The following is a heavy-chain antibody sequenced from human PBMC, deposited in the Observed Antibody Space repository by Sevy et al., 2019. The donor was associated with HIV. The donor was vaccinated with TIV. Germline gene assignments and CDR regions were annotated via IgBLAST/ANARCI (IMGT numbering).Heavy chain of an antibody. D-gene: IGHD2-15*01. J-gene: IGHJ4*02. V-gene: IGHV3-15*01. CDR3: TTDHRRDGIVVVPFEY. Sequence: GGSLRLSCAASGFTFSNAWMSWVRQSPGKGLEWVGRIRSKAGGGTTDYATIVKGKFTSSRDDSRDILYLQRNSLETDDTAVYYCTTDHRRDGIVVVPFEYWGQGTLVTVSS. CDR2: IRSKAGGGTT. CDR1: GFTFSNAW.